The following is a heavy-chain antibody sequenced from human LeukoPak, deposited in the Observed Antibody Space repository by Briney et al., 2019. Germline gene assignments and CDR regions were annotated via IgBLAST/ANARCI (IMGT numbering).Heavy chain of an antibody. V-gene: IGHV1-2*04. J-gene: IGHJ3*02. CDR3: ARGGITGTTRGPTRLNDAFDI. D-gene: IGHD1-20*01. Sequence: ASVKVSCKASGYTFTGYYMHWVRQAPGQGLEWMGWIDPNSGGTNYAQKFQGWVTMTRDTSISTAYMELSRLRSDDTAVYYCARGGITGTTRGPTRLNDAFDIWGQGTMVTVSS. CDR1: GYTFTGYY. CDR2: IDPNSGGT.